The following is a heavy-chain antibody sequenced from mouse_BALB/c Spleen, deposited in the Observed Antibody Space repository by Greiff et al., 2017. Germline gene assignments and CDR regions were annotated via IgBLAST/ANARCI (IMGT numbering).Heavy chain of an antibody. V-gene: IGHV3-6*02. D-gene: IGHD2-2*01. J-gene: IGHJ4*01. CDR1: GYSITSGYY. CDR2: ISYDGSN. CDR3: ARERGYYGYPYYAMDY. Sequence: EVKVEESGPGLVKPSQSLSLTCSVTGYSITSGYYWNWIRQFPGNKLEWMGYISYDGSNNYNPSLKNRISITRDTSKNQFFLKLNSVTTEDTATYYCARERGYYGYPYYAMDYWGQGTSVTVSS.